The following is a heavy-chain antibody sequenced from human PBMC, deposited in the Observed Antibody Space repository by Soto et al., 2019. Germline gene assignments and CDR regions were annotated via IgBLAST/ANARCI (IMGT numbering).Heavy chain of an antibody. CDR1: GFTFSSYA. J-gene: IGHJ4*02. CDR2: ISGRGDDT. CDR3: ERDQPPYSSSYFDY. D-gene: IGHD3-22*01. V-gene: IGHV3-23*01. Sequence: EVQLLESGGDLVQPGGSLRLSCAASGFTFSSYAMSWVRQAPGKGLEWVSTISGRGDDTYYTDSVKGRFTISRDNSKNTLYVHMNSLRAEDTAVYYCERDQPPYSSSYFDYWGQGTLVTVSS.